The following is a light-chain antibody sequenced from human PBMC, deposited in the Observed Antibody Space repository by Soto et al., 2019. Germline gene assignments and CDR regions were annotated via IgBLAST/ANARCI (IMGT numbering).Light chain of an antibody. Sequence: DIQMTQSPSTLSASVGDRVTITCRASQSISSWLAWYQQKPGQAPKLLIYKASSLESGVPSSFSGSGSGTEFTLTISSLQPDDFATYCCQQYNSYPWTFGQGTKVEIK. CDR3: QQYNSYPWT. CDR1: QSISSW. J-gene: IGKJ1*01. CDR2: KAS. V-gene: IGKV1-5*03.